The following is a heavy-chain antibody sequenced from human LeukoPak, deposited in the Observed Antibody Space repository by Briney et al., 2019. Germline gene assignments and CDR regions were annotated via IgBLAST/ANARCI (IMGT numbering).Heavy chain of an antibody. Sequence: GGSLRLSCAASGFSFSSYAMSWVRQAPGKGLEWVSAISGSGGSTYYADSVKGRFTISRDNSKNTLYLQMNSLRAEDTAVYYCARVRGYSYGFSYYMDVWGKGTTVTVSS. D-gene: IGHD5-18*01. V-gene: IGHV3-23*01. CDR2: ISGSGGST. CDR3: ARVRGYSYGFSYYMDV. J-gene: IGHJ6*03. CDR1: GFSFSSYA.